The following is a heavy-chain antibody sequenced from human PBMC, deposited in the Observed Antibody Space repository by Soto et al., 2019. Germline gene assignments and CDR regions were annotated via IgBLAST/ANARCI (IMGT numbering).Heavy chain of an antibody. CDR2: IFYSGST. CDR3: ARLYGLDAFDF. Sequence: QVQLQESGPGLVKPSETLSLTCTVSGGSISSYYWSWIRQPPGKGLEWIGCIFYSGSTNYNPSLKSRVTISVDTSKNQFSLKLSSVTAADTAVYYCARLYGLDAFDFWGQGTMVTVSS. D-gene: IGHD3-16*02. CDR1: GGSISSYY. J-gene: IGHJ3*01. V-gene: IGHV4-59*08.